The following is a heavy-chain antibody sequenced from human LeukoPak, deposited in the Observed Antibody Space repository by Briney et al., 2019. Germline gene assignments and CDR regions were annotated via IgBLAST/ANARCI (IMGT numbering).Heavy chain of an antibody. CDR2: IYYSGST. D-gene: IGHD4-17*01. CDR3: ARDGDDYGDYVFDY. V-gene: IGHV4-59*01. Sequence: SQTLSLTCTVSGGSISSYFWSWIRQPPGKGLEWIGYIYYSGSTNYNPSLKSRVTISVDTSKNQFSLKLSSVTAADTAVYYCARDGDDYGDYVFDYWGQGILVTVSS. CDR1: GGSISSYF. J-gene: IGHJ4*02.